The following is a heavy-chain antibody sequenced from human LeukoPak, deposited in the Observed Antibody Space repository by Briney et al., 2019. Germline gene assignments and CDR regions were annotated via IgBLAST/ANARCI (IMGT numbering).Heavy chain of an antibody. J-gene: IGHJ3*02. CDR1: GVSFSGYY. V-gene: IGHV4-34*01. Sequence: SETLSLTCAVYGVSFSGYYWSWLRQPPGKGLEWIGEINHSGSTNYNPSLKSRVTISVDTSKNQFSLKLSSVTAADTAVYYCARRQTPAGGYFGVVDIWGQGTMVTVSS. CDR3: ARRQTPAGGYFGVVDI. D-gene: IGHD3-3*01. CDR2: INHSGST.